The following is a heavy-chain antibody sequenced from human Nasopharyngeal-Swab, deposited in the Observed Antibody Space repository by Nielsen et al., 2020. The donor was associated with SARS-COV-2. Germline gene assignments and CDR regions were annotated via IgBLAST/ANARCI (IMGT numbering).Heavy chain of an antibody. D-gene: IGHD1-14*01. CDR2: IYYSGST. V-gene: IGHV4-30-4*01. J-gene: IGHJ5*02. CDR3: ARDNRTLDP. Sequence: WIRQPPGKGLEWIGYIYYSGSTYYNPSLKSRVTISVDTSKNQFSLKLSSVTAADTAVYYCARDNRTLDPWGQGTLVTVSS.